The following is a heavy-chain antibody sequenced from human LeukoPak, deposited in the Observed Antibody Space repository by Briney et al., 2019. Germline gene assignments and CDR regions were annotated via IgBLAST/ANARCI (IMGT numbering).Heavy chain of an antibody. D-gene: IGHD3-16*02. CDR3: ARSSDYVWGSYRPWWFDP. Sequence: SQTLSLTCAISGDSVSSNSAAWNWIRQSPSRGLEWLGRTYYRSKWYNDYAVSVKSRITINPDTYKNQFSLQLNSVTPEDTAVYYCARSSDYVWGSYRPWWFDPWGQGTLVTVSS. J-gene: IGHJ5*02. V-gene: IGHV6-1*01. CDR1: GDSVSSNSAA. CDR2: TYYRSKWYN.